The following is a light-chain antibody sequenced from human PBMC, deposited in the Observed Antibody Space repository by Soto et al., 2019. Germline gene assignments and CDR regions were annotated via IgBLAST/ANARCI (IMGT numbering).Light chain of an antibody. CDR3: QQCNTFWT. V-gene: IGKV1-5*03. CDR2: KAS. Sequence: DIPMTQSPSTLSASVGDRVTITCRASQSISSWLAWYQQKPGKAPKLLMYKASSLESGVPSRFSGSGSGTEFTLTISSLQPDDFATYYCQQCNTFWTFGQGTKVEIK. CDR1: QSISSW. J-gene: IGKJ1*01.